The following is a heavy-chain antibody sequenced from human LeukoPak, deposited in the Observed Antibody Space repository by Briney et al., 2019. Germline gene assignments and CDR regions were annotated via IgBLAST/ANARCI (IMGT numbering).Heavy chain of an antibody. CDR3: AKDQAPYYDFWSGYYPFDY. J-gene: IGHJ4*02. V-gene: IGHV3-9*01. Sequence: GGSLILSCAASGFPFDDCGVNWARHAPGKGVVWVSDIRWNSGSIDYADSVNGRFTISRDNAKNSLYLQMNSLRAEDTAVYYCAKDQAPYYDFWSGYYPFDYWGQGTLVTVSS. CDR1: GFPFDDCG. CDR2: IRWNSGSI. D-gene: IGHD3-3*01.